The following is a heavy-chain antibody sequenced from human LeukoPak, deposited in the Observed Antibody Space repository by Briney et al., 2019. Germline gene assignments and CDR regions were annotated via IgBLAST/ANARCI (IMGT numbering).Heavy chain of an antibody. CDR1: GFTVSSNY. CDR2: ISGGGGTT. Sequence: PGGSLRLSCAASGFTVSSNYMSWVRQAPGKGLEWVSTISGGGGTTYFSDSVKGRFTISRDNSKNTLFLQMNSLRAEDTAVYYCAKASTFGELNRPFDYWGQGTLVTVSS. D-gene: IGHD3-10*01. CDR3: AKASTFGELNRPFDY. V-gene: IGHV3-23*01. J-gene: IGHJ4*02.